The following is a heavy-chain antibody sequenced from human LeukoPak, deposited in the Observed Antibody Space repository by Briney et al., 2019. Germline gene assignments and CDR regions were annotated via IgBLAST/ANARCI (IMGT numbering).Heavy chain of an antibody. CDR2: ISSSGAYI. CDR3: VRGTEYDLLSWKNFGQFYFEY. V-gene: IGHV3-21*01. J-gene: IGHJ4*02. D-gene: IGHD3-10*01. CDR1: GFTVRSYS. Sequence: GGSLRLSCVASGFTVRSYSLNWVRQAPGEGMEWVSSISSSGAYIYYADSFKGRVTISRDSAKDSVYLQMNSLSGDDTAVYYCVRGTEYDLLSWKNFGQFYFEYWGQGTLGTVSS.